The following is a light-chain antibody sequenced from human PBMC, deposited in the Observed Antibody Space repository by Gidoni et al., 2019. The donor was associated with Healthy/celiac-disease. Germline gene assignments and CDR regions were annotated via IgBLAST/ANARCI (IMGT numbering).Light chain of an antibody. CDR1: QSVSSSY. J-gene: IGKJ3*01. V-gene: IGKV3-20*01. CDR3: QQNGA. CDR2: GAS. Sequence: EIVLTQSPGTLPLSPGERATLSCSASQSVSSSYLAWYQQKPGQAPRLLIYGASSRATGIPDRFSGSGSGTDFTLTISRLEPEDFAVYYCQQNGAFGPGTKVDIK.